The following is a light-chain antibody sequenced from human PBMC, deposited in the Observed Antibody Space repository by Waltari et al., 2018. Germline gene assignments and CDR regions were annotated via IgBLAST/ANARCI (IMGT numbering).Light chain of an antibody. CDR3: SSYTSIKTPYVV. CDR1: TRAVGRYNY. J-gene: IGLJ2*01. CDR2: EVT. V-gene: IGLV2-14*01. Sequence: QSALTQPASVSGSPGQSTTISCTGTTRAVGRYNYVSWYQCHPGKAPELIICEVTKRPSGVSDRFSGSKSGNTASLSISGLQPEDEADYYCSSYTSIKTPYVVFGGGTKVTVL.